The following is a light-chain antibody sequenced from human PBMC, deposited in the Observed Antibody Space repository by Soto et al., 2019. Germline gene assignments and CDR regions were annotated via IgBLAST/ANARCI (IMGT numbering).Light chain of an antibody. J-gene: IGKJ4*01. CDR2: DAS. CDR3: QHSSIWRT. CDR1: QSISSY. V-gene: IGKV3-11*01. Sequence: DIVLTQSPATLSLSPGERATLSCRASQSISSYLAWYQQKPGKAPRLLIYDASNRNTGIPARFSGSGCGTDFTLTSSRLDAEYVAVYYCQHSSIWRTFGGGTKVEIK.